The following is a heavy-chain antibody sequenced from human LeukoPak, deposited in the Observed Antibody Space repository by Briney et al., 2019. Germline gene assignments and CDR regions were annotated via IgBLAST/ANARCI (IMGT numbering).Heavy chain of an antibody. CDR2: IYYSGST. CDR1: GGSISSGDYY. V-gene: IGHV4-30-4*01. J-gene: IGHJ4*02. D-gene: IGHD1-26*01. Sequence: PSQTLSLTCTVSGGSISSGDYYWSWIRQPPGKGLEWIGYIYYSGSTYYNPSLKSRVTISVDTSKNQFSLKLSSVTAADTAVYYCARVGEWELPYYFDYWGQGTLVTVSS. CDR3: ARVGEWELPYYFDY.